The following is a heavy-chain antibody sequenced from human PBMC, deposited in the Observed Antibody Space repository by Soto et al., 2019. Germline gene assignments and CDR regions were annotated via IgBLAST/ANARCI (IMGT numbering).Heavy chain of an antibody. J-gene: IGHJ4*02. CDR1: GFTFSSYA. CDR3: AKNRQENYYVSVSCDY. CDR2: ISASSGST. Sequence: EVQLLESGGGLVQPGGSLRLSCAASGFTFSSYAMSWVRQAPGKGLEWVSTISASSGSTYYADSVKGRFTISRDHSKNTLELQMNSLRAEDTALYCCAKNRQENYYVSVSCDYWGQGNQVTGSS. V-gene: IGHV3-23*01. D-gene: IGHD3-10*01.